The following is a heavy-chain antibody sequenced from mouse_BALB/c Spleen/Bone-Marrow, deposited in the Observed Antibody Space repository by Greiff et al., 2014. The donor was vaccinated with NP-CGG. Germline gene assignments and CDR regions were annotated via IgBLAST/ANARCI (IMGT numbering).Heavy chain of an antibody. CDR3: ARFTRDY. CDR1: GYAFTNYL. CDR2: INPGIGGT. J-gene: IGHJ2*01. V-gene: IGHV1-54*01. Sequence: QVQLQQSGDELVRPGTSVKVSCKASGYAFTNYLIEWFKQRPGQGLEWIGRINPGIGGTTYNAKFKGKATLTADKSSTTAYMQLSSLTSDDSAVYFCARFTRDYWGQGTTRTVSS.